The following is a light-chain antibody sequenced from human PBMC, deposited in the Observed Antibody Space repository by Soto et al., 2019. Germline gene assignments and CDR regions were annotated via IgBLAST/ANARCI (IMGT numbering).Light chain of an antibody. V-gene: IGKV1-8*01. J-gene: IGKJ4*01. Sequence: AMRVTQSPSSFSASTGDRVTITCLASQGISSYLAWYQQHPGKAPKLLLYAPSTLQSGVPSRFSGSASGTDVTLTISCLQSEDFATYYCQQYDSYPLTFGGGTKVEIK. CDR1: QGISSY. CDR2: APS. CDR3: QQYDSYPLT.